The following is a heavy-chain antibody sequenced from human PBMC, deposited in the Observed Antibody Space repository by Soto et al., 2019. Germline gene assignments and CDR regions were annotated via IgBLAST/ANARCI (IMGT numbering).Heavy chain of an antibody. CDR1: GDSVRPQH. D-gene: IGHD3-16*01. J-gene: IGHJ6*03. CDR2: IDRSGST. Sequence: SETLSLTCHAPGDSVRPQHRISIRRPPGRGLEWIGYIDRSGSTKYTPSLKSRLTISVDTSTNQVSLTLSSVTAADTAVYYCARTLDYGHMNVWGKGTTVTVSS. CDR3: ARTLDYGHMNV. V-gene: IGHV4-4*09.